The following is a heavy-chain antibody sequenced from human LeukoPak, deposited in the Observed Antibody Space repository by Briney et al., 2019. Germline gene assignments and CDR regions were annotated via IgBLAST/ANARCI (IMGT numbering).Heavy chain of an antibody. CDR2: MYYSGST. CDR3: TRAVNAEYTGMDV. Sequence: SSETLSLTCTVSGGSISSHYWSWIRQPPGKGLEWIGYMYYSGSTNYNPSLKSRVTISVDTSKNRFSLRLSSVTAADMAVYYCTRAVNAEYTGMDVWGQGTTVTVSS. CDR1: GGSISSHY. D-gene: IGHD1-1*01. V-gene: IGHV4-59*11. J-gene: IGHJ6*02.